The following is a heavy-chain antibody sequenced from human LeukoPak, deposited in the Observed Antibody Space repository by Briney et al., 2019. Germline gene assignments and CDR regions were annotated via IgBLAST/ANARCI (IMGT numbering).Heavy chain of an antibody. CDR3: AKMGSDGGSYLDY. CDR1: GFTFSSYS. D-gene: IGHD2-15*01. J-gene: IGHJ4*02. CDR2: MRYDGSNE. V-gene: IGHV3-30*02. Sequence: GGSLRLSCAASGFTFSSYSMNWVRQAPGKGLEGVTFMRYDGSNEYYADSVKGRFTISRDNSKNTLYLQMNSLRADDAAVYYCAKMGSDGGSYLDYWGQGTLVTVSS.